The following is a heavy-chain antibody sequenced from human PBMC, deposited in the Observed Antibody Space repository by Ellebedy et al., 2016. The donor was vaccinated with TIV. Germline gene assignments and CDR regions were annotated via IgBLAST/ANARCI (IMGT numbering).Heavy chain of an antibody. V-gene: IGHV1-2*02. CDR1: GYTFTGYY. D-gene: IGHD3-10*01. CDR2: IDPNSGDT. J-gene: IGHJ4*02. Sequence: ASVKVSCXASGYTFTGYYIHWVRQAPGQGLEWMGWIDPNSGDTDFAQKFQGRVNMARDTSITTAYMELSRLRSEDTAMYYCATIREGFIPGYLDCWGQGTLVTVSS. CDR3: ATIREGFIPGYLDC.